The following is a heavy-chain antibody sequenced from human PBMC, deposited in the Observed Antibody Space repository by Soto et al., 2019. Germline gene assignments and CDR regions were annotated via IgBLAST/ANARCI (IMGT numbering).Heavy chain of an antibody. J-gene: IGHJ6*02. CDR2: ISSSSSYI. CDR3: ARDLYVDILWWSDYYYYYGMDV. V-gene: IGHV3-21*01. CDR1: GFTFSSYS. D-gene: IGHD2-21*01. Sequence: PGGSLRLSCAASGFTFSSYSMNWVRQAPGKGLEWVSSISSSSSYIYYADSVKGRFTISRDNAKNSLYLQMNSLRAEDTAVYYCARDLYVDILWWSDYYYYYGMDVWGQGTTVTVSS.